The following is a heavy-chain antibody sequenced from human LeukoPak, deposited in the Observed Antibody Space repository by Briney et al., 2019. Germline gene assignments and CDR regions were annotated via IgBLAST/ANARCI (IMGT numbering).Heavy chain of an antibody. CDR1: GYTFTSYG. V-gene: IGHV1-18*01. Sequence: ASVKVSCKASGYTFTSYGISWVRQAPGQGLEWMGWISAYNGNTNYAQKLQGRVTMTTDTSTSTAYMELRSLRSDDTAVYHCAREDPYYYDSSGYYGWFDPWGQGTLVTVSS. CDR2: ISAYNGNT. J-gene: IGHJ5*02. CDR3: AREDPYYYDSSGYYGWFDP. D-gene: IGHD3-22*01.